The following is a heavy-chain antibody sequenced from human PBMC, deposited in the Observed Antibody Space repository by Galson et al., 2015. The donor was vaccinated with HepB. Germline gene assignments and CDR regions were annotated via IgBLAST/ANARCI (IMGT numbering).Heavy chain of an antibody. Sequence: SVKVSCKASGFTFTTYAMHWVRQAPGQRPEWMGWINVGNGNTKYSQKFQDRVTFTRDTSATTAYMELSGLKSEDTAVYYCTRERPSIEMAARDFDYWGQGTLVTVSS. CDR1: GFTFTTYA. CDR3: TRERPSIEMAARDFDY. V-gene: IGHV1-3*01. J-gene: IGHJ4*02. D-gene: IGHD6-19*01. CDR2: INVGNGNT.